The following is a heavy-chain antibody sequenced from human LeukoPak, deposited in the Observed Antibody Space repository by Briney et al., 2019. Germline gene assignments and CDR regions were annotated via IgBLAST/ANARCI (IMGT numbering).Heavy chain of an antibody. CDR1: GYSFSSYG. J-gene: IGHJ4*02. V-gene: IGHV1-18*01. D-gene: IGHD5-24*01. Sequence: GASVKVSCKTSGYSFSSYGFSWVRQAPGQGLEWMAWISARNGNRNFAQKFQDRVLLTTDTSTNTAYMELRSLKSDDTAVYYCARDGDGHNYGLIDFRGQGTLVSVSS. CDR3: ARDGDGHNYGLIDF. CDR2: ISARNGNR.